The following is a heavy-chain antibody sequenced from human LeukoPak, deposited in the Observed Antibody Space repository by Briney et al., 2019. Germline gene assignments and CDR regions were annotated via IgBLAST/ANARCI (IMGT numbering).Heavy chain of an antibody. Sequence: GGSLRLSCAASGFTFSSYEMNWVRQAPGKGLEWVSYISSSGSTIYYADSVKGRFTISRDNAKDSLYLQMNSLGPEDTAVYYCARDPYSGNYGNYYYYYMDVWGKGTTVTISS. CDR3: ARDPYSGNYGNYYYYYMDV. CDR2: ISSSGSTI. CDR1: GFTFSSYE. D-gene: IGHD1-26*01. J-gene: IGHJ6*03. V-gene: IGHV3-48*03.